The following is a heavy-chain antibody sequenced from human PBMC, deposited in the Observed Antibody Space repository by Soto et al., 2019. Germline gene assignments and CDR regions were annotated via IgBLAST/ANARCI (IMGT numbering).Heavy chain of an antibody. J-gene: IGHJ6*02. V-gene: IGHV1-46*01. CDR1: GYTFTSYY. D-gene: IGHD3-10*01. Sequence: ASVKVSCKASGYTFTSYYMHWVRQAPGQGLEWMGIINPSGGSTSYAQKFQGRVTMTRDTSTSTVYMELSSLRSEDTAVYYCARDITMVRGVDYYYYGMDVWGQGTTVTVS. CDR2: INPSGGST. CDR3: ARDITMVRGVDYYYYGMDV.